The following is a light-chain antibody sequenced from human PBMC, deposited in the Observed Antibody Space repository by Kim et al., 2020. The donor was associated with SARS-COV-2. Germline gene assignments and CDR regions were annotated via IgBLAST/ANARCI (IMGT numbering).Light chain of an antibody. Sequence: GQSVPISCTGTSSDVGGYNYVSWYQQHPGKVPKLMIYEVSKRPSGVPDRFSGSKSGNTASLTVSGLQAEDEADYYCSSYAGSNNLVFGGGTQLTVL. J-gene: IGLJ2*01. V-gene: IGLV2-8*01. CDR3: SSYAGSNNLV. CDR1: SSDVGGYNY. CDR2: EVS.